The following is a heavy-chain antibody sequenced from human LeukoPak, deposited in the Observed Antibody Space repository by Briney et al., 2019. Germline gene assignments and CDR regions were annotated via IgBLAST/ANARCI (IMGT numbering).Heavy chain of an antibody. CDR2: IKSKTDGGTT. CDR3: TTASGSSSLDY. J-gene: IGHJ4*02. Sequence: GGSLRLSCAATGLTFSTYAMSWVRQAPGKGLEWVGRIKSKTDGGTTDYAAPVKGRFTISRDDSKNTLYLQMNSLKTEDTAVYYCTTASGSSSLDYWGQGTLVTVSS. V-gene: IGHV3-15*01. D-gene: IGHD6-13*01. CDR1: GLTFSTYA.